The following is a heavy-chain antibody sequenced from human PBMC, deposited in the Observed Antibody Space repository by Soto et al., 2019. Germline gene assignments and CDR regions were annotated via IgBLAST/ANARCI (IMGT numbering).Heavy chain of an antibody. CDR3: VCVGLAVAGLSYYYYGIED. CDR1: GFTFSSYW. Sequence: GGSLRLGCAAYGFTFSSYWMHWVRQAPGKGLVWVSRINSDGSSTSYADSVKGRFTISRDNAKNTLYLQMNSLRVEDTAVYYCVCVGLAVAGLSYYYYGIEDWGQGTTVTVSS. J-gene: IGHJ6*02. V-gene: IGHV3-74*01. D-gene: IGHD6-19*01. CDR2: INSDGSST.